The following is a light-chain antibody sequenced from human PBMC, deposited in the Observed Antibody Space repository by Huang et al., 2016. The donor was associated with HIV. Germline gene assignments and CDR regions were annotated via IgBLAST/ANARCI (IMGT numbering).Light chain of an antibody. V-gene: IGKV2-28*01. CDR2: VGS. J-gene: IGKJ2*01. Sequence: VVMTQSPLSLPVPPGEPASISCRSSQSLRHRNGLNYLDWYLQKPGQSPQLLMHVGSSRASGVPDRFRGGGAGTDFSLNISRVEAEDAGIYYCMEALQTPYTFGQGTKLEI. CDR1: QSLRHRNGLNY. CDR3: MEALQTPYT.